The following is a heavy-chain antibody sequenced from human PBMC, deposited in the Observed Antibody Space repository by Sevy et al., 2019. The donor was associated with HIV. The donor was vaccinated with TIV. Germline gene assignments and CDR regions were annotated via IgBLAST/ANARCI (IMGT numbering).Heavy chain of an antibody. CDR3: ATYSRPWAPYYYYYMDV. V-gene: IGHV3-7*01. D-gene: IGHD5-12*01. CDR1: GFTFSSYW. Sequence: GGSLRLSCAASGFTFSSYWMSWVRQAPGKGLEWVANIKQDGSEKYYVDSVKGRFTISRDNAKNSLYLQMNSLRAEDTAVYYCATYSRPWAPYYYYYMDVWGKGTTVTVSS. J-gene: IGHJ6*03. CDR2: IKQDGSEK.